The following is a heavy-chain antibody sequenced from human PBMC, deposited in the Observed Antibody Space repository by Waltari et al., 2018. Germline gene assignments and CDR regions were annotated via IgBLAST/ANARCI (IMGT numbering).Heavy chain of an antibody. Sequence: EVQLVESGGGLVQPGRSLRLSCTASGFTFGDYAMSWVRQAPGKGLEWVAFIRSKAYGGTTEYAASVKGRFTISRDDSKSIAYLQMNSLKTEDTAVYYCTRARYCSGGSCFSDYWGQGTLVTVSS. V-gene: IGHV3-49*04. CDR2: IRSKAYGGTT. CDR1: GFTFGDYA. CDR3: TRARYCSGGSCFSDY. J-gene: IGHJ4*02. D-gene: IGHD2-15*01.